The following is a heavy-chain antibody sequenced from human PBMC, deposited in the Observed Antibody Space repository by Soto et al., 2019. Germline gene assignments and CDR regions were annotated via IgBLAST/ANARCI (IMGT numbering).Heavy chain of an antibody. V-gene: IGHV3-48*03. CDR1: GFMFDSYA. J-gene: IGHJ4*02. CDR3: TKSADSAGWGVDF. D-gene: IGHD6-19*01. CDR2: ISPGGDRI. Sequence: EVQLVESGGGLVQPGGSLRLSCVASGFMFDSYAMNWVGQAPGKGLEWVSYISPGGDRIYYAESLKGRITISRDNARNSLYLQMNILSVEDTAVYYCTKSADSAGWGVDFWGQGTLVTVSS.